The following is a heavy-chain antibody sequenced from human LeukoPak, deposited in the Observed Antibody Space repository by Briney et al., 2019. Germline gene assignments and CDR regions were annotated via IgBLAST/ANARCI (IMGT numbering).Heavy chain of an antibody. CDR3: AKTALAPDDYGDYGDY. Sequence: PGGSLRLSCAASGFTFSSYAMSWVRQAPGKGLEWVSAISGSGGSTYYADSVKGRFTISRVNSKNTLYLQMNSLRAEDTAVYYCAKTALAPDDYGDYGDYWGQGTLVAVSS. V-gene: IGHV3-23*01. J-gene: IGHJ4*02. D-gene: IGHD4-17*01. CDR2: ISGSGGST. CDR1: GFTFSSYA.